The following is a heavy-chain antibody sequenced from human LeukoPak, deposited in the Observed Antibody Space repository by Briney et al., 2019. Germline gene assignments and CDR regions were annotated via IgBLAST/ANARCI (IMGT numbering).Heavy chain of an antibody. J-gene: IGHJ4*02. CDR1: GFTFSSYG. V-gene: IGHV3-30*02. Sequence: GGSLRLSCAASGFTFSSYGMHWVRQAPGKGLEWVAFIRYDGSNKYYADSVKGRFTISRDNSKNTLYLQMNSLRAEDTAVYYCAKWSGYGSGSYYNGLDYWGQGTLVTVSS. CDR3: AKWSGYGSGSYYNGLDY. CDR2: IRYDGSNK. D-gene: IGHD3-10*01.